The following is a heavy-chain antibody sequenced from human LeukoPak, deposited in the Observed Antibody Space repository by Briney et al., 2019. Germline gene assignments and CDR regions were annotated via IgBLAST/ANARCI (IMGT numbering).Heavy chain of an antibody. Sequence: GGSLRRSCAASGFTFSSYDMHWVRQATGKGLEWVSAIGTAGDTYYPGSVKGRFTISRENAKNSLYLQMNSLRAGDTAVYYCARGRTYYYDSSGYAATHPFDYWGQGTLVTVSS. CDR1: GFTFSSYD. CDR2: IGTAGDT. D-gene: IGHD3-22*01. V-gene: IGHV3-13*01. CDR3: ARGRTYYYDSSGYAATHPFDY. J-gene: IGHJ4*02.